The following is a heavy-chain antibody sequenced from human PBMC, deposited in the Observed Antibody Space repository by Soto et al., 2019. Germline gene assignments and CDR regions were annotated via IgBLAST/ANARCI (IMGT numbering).Heavy chain of an antibody. CDR2: IIPIFGTA. D-gene: IGHD3-22*01. J-gene: IGHJ1*01. Sequence: GASVKVSCKASGGTFSSYAISWVRQAPGQGLEWMGGIIPIFGTANYAQKFQGRVTITADKSTSTAYMELSSLRSEDTAVYYCAGPSTHYYDSSGYYYVDEYFQHWGQGTLVTVSS. CDR3: AGPSTHYYDSSGYYYVDEYFQH. CDR1: GGTFSSYA. V-gene: IGHV1-69*06.